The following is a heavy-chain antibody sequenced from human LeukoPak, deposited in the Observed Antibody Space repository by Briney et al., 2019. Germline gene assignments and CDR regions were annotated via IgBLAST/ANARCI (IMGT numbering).Heavy chain of an antibody. V-gene: IGHV3-74*01. J-gene: IGHJ6*02. CDR3: ASRYWPWGMDV. D-gene: IGHD2-8*02. CDR1: VFSSSSYW. Sequence: GGSLRLSCAVSVFSSSSYWMLGVPQAPGKGLVWVSRINSDGSSTSYADSVKGRFTISRDNAKNTLYLQMNSLRAEDTAVYYCASRYWPWGMDVWGQGTTVTVSS. CDR2: INSDGSST.